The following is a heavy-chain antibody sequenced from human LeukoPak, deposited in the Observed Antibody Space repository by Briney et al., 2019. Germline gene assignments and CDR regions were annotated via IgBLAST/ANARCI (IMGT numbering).Heavy chain of an antibody. CDR3: ARGRNYYVLDY. D-gene: IGHD3-10*02. J-gene: IGHJ4*02. V-gene: IGHV4-34*01. Sequence: SETPSLTCAVYGGSFSGYYWSWIRQPPGKGLGWIGEINHSGSTNYNPSLKSRVTISVDTSKNQFSLKLSSVTAADTAVYYCARGRNYYVLDYWGQGTLVTVSS. CDR1: GGSFSGYY. CDR2: INHSGST.